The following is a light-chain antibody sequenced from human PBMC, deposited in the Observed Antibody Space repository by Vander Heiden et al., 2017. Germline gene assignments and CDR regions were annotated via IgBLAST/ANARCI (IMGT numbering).Light chain of an antibody. J-gene: IGKJ4*01. CDR1: QSVSSS. Sequence: EIVMTQSAATLSVSPGERATLSCRASQSVSSSLAWYQQKPGQAPRLLIYGASTRATGIPARFSGSGSGTEFTLTISSLQSEDFAIYYCQQYNDWPPLTFGGGTKVEIK. V-gene: IGKV3-15*01. CDR3: QQYNDWPPLT. CDR2: GAS.